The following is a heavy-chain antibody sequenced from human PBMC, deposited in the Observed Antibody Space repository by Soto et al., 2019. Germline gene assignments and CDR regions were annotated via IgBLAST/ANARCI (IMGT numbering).Heavy chain of an antibody. Sequence: ASVKVSCKASGYTFTSYGISWVRQAPGQGLEWMGWISAYNGNTNYAQKLQGRVTMTTDTSTSTAYMELRSLRSDDTAVYYCARDHEAAMGPQWGFDPWGQGTLVTVSS. J-gene: IGHJ5*02. CDR2: ISAYNGNT. D-gene: IGHD6-13*01. V-gene: IGHV1-18*01. CDR3: ARDHEAAMGPQWGFDP. CDR1: GYTFTSYG.